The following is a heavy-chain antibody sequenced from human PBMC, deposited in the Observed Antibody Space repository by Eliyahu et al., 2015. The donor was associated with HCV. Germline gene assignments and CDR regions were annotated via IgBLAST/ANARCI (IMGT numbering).Heavy chain of an antibody. CDR2: INPNSGGT. CDR3: ARDLEPAAILLWGYWFDP. V-gene: IGHV1-2*02. J-gene: IGHJ5*02. Sequence: QVQLVQSGAEVKKPGASVKVSCKASGYTFTGYXMHWVRQAPGQGLEWMGWINPNSGGTNYAQKFQGRVTMTRDTSISTAYMELSRLRSDDTAVYYCARDLEPAAILLWGYWFDPWGQGTLVTVSS. D-gene: IGHD2-2*02. CDR1: GYTFTGYX.